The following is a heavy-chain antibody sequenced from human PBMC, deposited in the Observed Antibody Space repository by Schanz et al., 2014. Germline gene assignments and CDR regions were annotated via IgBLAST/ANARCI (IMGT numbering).Heavy chain of an antibody. J-gene: IGHJ6*02. V-gene: IGHV3-7*01. CDR1: GFNFSSHW. Sequence: EVHLVESGGGLSRPGGSLRLSCAASGFNFSSHWMTWVRQAPGRGLEWVANIRQDVRAKYYVDSVKGRFTISRDNIASSLFLQMNSLRAEDSAVYYCARGLIVGDGQHFYFSYGLDVWGQGTTVTVSS. CDR3: ARGLIVGDGQHFYFSYGLDV. CDR2: IRQDVRAK. D-gene: IGHD1-26*01.